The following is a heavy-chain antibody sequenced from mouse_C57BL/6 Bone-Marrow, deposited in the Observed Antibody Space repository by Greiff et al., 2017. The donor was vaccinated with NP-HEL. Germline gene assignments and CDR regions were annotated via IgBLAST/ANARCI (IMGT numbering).Heavy chain of an antibody. CDR2: IDPSDSET. CDR1: GYTFTSYW. Sequence: QVQLQQPGAELVRPGSSVKLSCKASGYTFTSYWMHWVKQRPIQGLEWIGNIDPSDSETHYNQKFKGKATLTVDKSSSTAYMQLSSLTSEDSAVYYCARERIASYTLFAYWGQGTTLTVSS. J-gene: IGHJ2*01. CDR3: ARERIASYTLFAY. D-gene: IGHD2-12*01. V-gene: IGHV1-52*01.